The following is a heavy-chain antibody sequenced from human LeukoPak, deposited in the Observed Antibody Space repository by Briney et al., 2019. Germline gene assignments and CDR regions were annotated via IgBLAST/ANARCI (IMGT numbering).Heavy chain of an antibody. J-gene: IGHJ4*02. CDR2: VHLSGRT. Sequence: SGTLSLTCGVSGGSISSTNWWTWVRQPPGEGVEWIGEVHLSGRTNYNPSLESRVTMSVDMSENHISLKLTSVTAADTAVYYCAREGGPYRPLDYSGQGTLVTVSS. V-gene: IGHV4-4*02. CDR1: GGSISSTNW. CDR3: AREGGPYRPLDY.